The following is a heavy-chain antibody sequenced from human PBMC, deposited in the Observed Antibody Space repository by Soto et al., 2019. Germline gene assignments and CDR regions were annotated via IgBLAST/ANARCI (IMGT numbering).Heavy chain of an antibody. CDR3: AEGDSSGYSPLFDP. D-gene: IGHD3-22*01. J-gene: IGHJ5*02. Sequence: GGSLRLSCAASGFTFSSYAMHWVRQAPGKGLEWVAVISYDGSNKYYADSVKGRFTISRDNSKNMLYLQMNSLRAEDTAVYYCAEGDSSGYSPLFDPWGQGTLVTVSS. V-gene: IGHV3-30-3*01. CDR2: ISYDGSNK. CDR1: GFTFSSYA.